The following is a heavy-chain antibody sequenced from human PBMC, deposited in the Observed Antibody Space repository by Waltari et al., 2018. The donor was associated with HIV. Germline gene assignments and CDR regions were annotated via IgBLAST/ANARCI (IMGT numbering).Heavy chain of an antibody. Sequence: EVQLVESGGGLVQPGGSLRLSCAASGFTLSSYWMSWVRQAPGKGLEWVANIKQDGSEKYYVDSVKVRFTISRDNAYNSLYLQMTSLSAEDTAVYYCARETVTNWGDYWGQGTLVTVSS. CDR2: IKQDGSEK. V-gene: IGHV3-7*01. D-gene: IGHD4-17*01. CDR1: GFTLSSYW. CDR3: ARETVTNWGDY. J-gene: IGHJ4*02.